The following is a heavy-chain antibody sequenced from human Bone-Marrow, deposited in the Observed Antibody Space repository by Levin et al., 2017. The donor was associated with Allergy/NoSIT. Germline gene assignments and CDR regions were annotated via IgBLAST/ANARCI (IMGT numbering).Heavy chain of an antibody. CDR3: ARVRYYDTSGYYGFDY. CDR2: INPNGGGT. V-gene: IGHV1-2*02. Sequence: ASVKVSCKASGSTFSGYYMHWVRQAPGQGLEWMGWINPNGGGTNYAQKFQDRVTMTRDTSISTAYMELTRLRSDDTAVFYCARVRYYDTSGYYGFDYWGRGTLVTVSS. J-gene: IGHJ4*02. CDR1: GSTFSGYY. D-gene: IGHD3-22*01.